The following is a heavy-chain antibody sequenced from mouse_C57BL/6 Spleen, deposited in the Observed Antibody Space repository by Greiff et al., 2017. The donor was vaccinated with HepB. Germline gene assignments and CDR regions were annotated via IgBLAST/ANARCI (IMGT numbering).Heavy chain of an antibody. CDR2: IYPGSGST. D-gene: IGHD2-2*01. V-gene: IGHV1-55*01. CDR3: ARTTMVTTGFDY. Sequence: QVQLQQPGAELVKPGASVKMSCKASGYTFTSYWITWVKQRPGQGLEWIGDIYPGSGSTNYNEKFKSKATLTVDTSSSTAYMQLSSLTSEDSAVYYGARTTMVTTGFDYWGQGTTLTVSS. J-gene: IGHJ2*01. CDR1: GYTFTSYW.